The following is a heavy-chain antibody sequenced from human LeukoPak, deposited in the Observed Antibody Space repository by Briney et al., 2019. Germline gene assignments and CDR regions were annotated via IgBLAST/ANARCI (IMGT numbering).Heavy chain of an antibody. V-gene: IGHV3-21*01. D-gene: IGHD3-22*01. CDR2: ISSSSSYI. J-gene: IGHJ4*02. CDR3: ARDYYDSSGYYRLSDY. CDR1: GFTFSSYS. Sequence: GGSLRLSCAASGFTFSSYSMNWVRQAPGKGLEWVSSISSSSSYIYYADSVKGRFTISRDNAKSSLYLQMNSLRAEDTAVYYCARDYYDSSGYYRLSDYWGQGTLVTVSS.